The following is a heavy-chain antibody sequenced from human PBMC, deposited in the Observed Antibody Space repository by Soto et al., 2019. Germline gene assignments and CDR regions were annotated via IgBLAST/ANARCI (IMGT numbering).Heavy chain of an antibody. CDR2: IYYSGST. CDR3: ARARAKGKDYYYYGMDV. D-gene: IGHD3-10*01. V-gene: IGHV4-30-4*01. J-gene: IGHJ6*02. Sequence: QVQLQESGPGLVKPSQPLSLTGTVSGGSISSGDDFWTWIRQPPGKGLEWIGYIYYSGSTYYNPSLKSRLTMSVDTSKNQFSLKLSSVTAADTAVDYYARARAKGKDYYYYGMDVWGQGTTVTVSS. CDR1: GGSISSGDDF.